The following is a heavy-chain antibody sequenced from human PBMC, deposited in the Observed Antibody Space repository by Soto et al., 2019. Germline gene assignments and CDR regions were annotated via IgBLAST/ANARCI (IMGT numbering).Heavy chain of an antibody. Sequence: GGSLRLSCAASGFTFRGYAMSWVRQAAGKGLEWVSSIYSSGVTTHYADSVKGRFTISRDNSKNTLYLQMNSLRAEDTAVYYCARVGGPASNDAFDIWGQGTMVTVSS. D-gene: IGHD3-3*01. J-gene: IGHJ3*02. V-gene: IGHV3-23*01. CDR2: IYSSGVTT. CDR3: ARVGGPASNDAFDI. CDR1: GFTFRGYA.